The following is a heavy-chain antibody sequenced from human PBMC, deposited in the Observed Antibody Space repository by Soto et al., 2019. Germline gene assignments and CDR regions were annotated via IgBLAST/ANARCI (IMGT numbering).Heavy chain of an antibody. J-gene: IGHJ4*02. Sequence: PGESLKISCKGSGYTFSTYWIAWVRQMLGKGLEWMGIIYPGDSDTKYSPAFQGQVTISADKSINTAYLQWTSLEASDTAMYYCARKFAPEFFDSWGQGTLVTVSS. D-gene: IGHD3-10*01. CDR3: ARKFAPEFFDS. CDR1: GYTFSTYW. CDR2: IYPGDSDT. V-gene: IGHV5-51*01.